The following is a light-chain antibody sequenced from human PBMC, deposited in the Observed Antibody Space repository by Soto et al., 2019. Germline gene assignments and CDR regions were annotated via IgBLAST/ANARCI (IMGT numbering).Light chain of an antibody. CDR2: EVS. Sequence: LTQPASVSGSPGQSITISCTGTSSDVGGYNYVYWYQQHPGKAPKLMIYEVSNRPSGVSNRFSGSKSGNTASLTISGLQAEDEADYYCSSYTTANTYVFGTGTKVTVL. J-gene: IGLJ1*01. CDR3: SSYTTANTYV. V-gene: IGLV2-14*01. CDR1: SSDVGGYNY.